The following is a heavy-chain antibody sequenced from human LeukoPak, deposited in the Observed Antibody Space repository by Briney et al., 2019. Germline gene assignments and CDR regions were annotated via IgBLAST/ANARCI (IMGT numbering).Heavy chain of an antibody. CDR2: ISGSGGST. CDR3: AKDWSSSSWYVFDY. D-gene: IGHD6-13*01. J-gene: IGHJ4*02. Sequence: GSLRLSCAASEFTFSSCAMSWVRQAPGEGLEWVSAISGSGGSTYYADSVKGRFTISRDNSKNTLYLQMNSLRAEDTAVYYCAKDWSSSSWYVFDYWGQGTLVTVSS. V-gene: IGHV3-23*01. CDR1: EFTFSSCA.